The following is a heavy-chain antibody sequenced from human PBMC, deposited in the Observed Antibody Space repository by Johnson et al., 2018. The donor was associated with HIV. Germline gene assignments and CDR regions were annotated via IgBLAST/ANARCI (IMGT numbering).Heavy chain of an antibody. CDR3: ARGSQEMVTIWNAFDI. CDR1: GFTFSSYA. V-gene: IGHV3-30*03. CDR2: ISYDEIDK. Sequence: QVQLVESGGGVVQPGRSLRLSCAASGFTFSSYAMHWVRQAPGKGLEWVAVISYDEIDKYYADSVTGRFTVSRDNSKNTLYLQMNSLRGEDTAVYYYARGSQEMVTIWNAFDIWGQGTMVTVSS. J-gene: IGHJ3*02. D-gene: IGHD5-24*01.